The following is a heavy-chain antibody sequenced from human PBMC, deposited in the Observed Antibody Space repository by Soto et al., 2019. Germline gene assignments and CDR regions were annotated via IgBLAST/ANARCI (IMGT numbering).Heavy chain of an antibody. CDR3: ARGETYLGV. J-gene: IGHJ6*02. D-gene: IGHD3-16*01. CDR2: IIPIFDSR. Sequence: QVQLVQSGAEVKKPGSSVKVSCKASRDTFSKYAFNWVRQAPGQGLEWMGWIIPIFDSRNYAEKFQGRVTITADESTSTAYMELRRLRFEDTAVYYCARGETYLGVWGQGTTVTVSS. V-gene: IGHV1-69*01. CDR1: RDTFSKYA.